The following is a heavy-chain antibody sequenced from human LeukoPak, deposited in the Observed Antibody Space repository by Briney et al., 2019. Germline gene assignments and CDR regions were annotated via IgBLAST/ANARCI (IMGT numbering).Heavy chain of an antibody. CDR2: IIPIFGTA. CDR3: ARDMDYYDSSGYQPCYY. D-gene: IGHD3-22*01. J-gene: IGHJ4*02. CDR1: GGTFSSYA. V-gene: IGHV1-69*05. Sequence: SVKVSCKASGGTFSSYAISWVRQAPGQGLEWMGRIIPIFGTANYAQKFQGRVTITTDESTSTAYMELSSLRSEDTAVYYCARDMDYYDSSGYQPCYYWGQGTLVTVSS.